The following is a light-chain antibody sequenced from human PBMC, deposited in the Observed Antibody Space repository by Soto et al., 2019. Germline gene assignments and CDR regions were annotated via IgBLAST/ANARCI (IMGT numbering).Light chain of an antibody. J-gene: IGLJ2*01. Sequence: SYELTQPLSLSVALGQTASITCGGNNIGSKNVQWYQRKPGQAPVLVIYRDIIRPSGIPERFSASNSGNTATLIITTAQAGDEADYHCQVWDSSTELVFGGGTKLTVL. CDR1: NIGSKN. CDR3: QVWDSSTELV. CDR2: RDI. V-gene: IGLV3-9*01.